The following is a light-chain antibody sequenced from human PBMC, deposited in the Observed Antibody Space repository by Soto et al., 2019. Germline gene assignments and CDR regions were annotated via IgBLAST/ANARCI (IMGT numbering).Light chain of an antibody. CDR1: SSDVGGYDF. Sequence: QSALTQPASVSRSPGQSITISCTGTSSDVGGYDFVSWYQHHPGKAPRLMIYDVSHRPSGVSDRFSASKSGNTASLTISGPLAEEEADYYCSSYTSISTYVFGTGTKLTVL. J-gene: IGLJ1*01. V-gene: IGLV2-14*03. CDR3: SSYTSISTYV. CDR2: DVS.